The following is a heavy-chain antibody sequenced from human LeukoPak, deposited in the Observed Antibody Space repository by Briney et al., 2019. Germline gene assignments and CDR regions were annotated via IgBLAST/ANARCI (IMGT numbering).Heavy chain of an antibody. V-gene: IGHV3-53*01. CDR2: IYSGGSK. CDR1: GFTVSSSY. CDR3: AKGYNYAYEY. D-gene: IGHD5-18*01. Sequence: AGSLRLSCAASGFTVSSSYMSWVRQAPGKELEWVILIYSGGSKYYTASVKGRFTISRDNSKNTLYLQMNSLRAEDTAVYYCAKGYNYAYEYWGQGTLVTVSS. J-gene: IGHJ4*02.